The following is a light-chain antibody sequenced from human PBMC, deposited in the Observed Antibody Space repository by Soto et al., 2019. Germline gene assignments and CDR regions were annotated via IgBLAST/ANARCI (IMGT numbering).Light chain of an antibody. J-gene: IGKJ5*01. CDR3: QQNNSRSPIT. CDR2: GAS. V-gene: IGKV3D-15*01. Sequence: EIVMSQSPATVSVSPGERATLSCRASQSVSSNLAWYQQKPGQAPRLLIYGASARATGIPGRFTGSGSGTEFTLTISSRQAEDFADYYYQQNNSRSPITFGQGTRLEVK. CDR1: QSVSSN.